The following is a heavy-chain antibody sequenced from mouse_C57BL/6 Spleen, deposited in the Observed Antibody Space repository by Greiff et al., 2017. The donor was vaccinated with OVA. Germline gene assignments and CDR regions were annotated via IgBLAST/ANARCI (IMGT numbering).Heavy chain of an antibody. CDR3: ARVSTVVDYWYFDV. J-gene: IGHJ1*03. Sequence: EVKLVESGGGLVKPGGSLKLSCAASGFTFSSYAMSWVRQTPEKRLEWVATISDGGSYTYYPDNVKGRFTISRDNAKNNLYLQMSHLKSEDTAMYYCARVSTVVDYWYFDVWGTGTTVTVSS. D-gene: IGHD1-1*01. CDR1: GFTFSSYA. V-gene: IGHV5-4*03. CDR2: ISDGGSYT.